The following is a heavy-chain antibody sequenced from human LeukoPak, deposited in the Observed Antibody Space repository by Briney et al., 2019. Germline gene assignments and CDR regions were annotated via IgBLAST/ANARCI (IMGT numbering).Heavy chain of an antibody. CDR1: GFTFNSYW. D-gene: IGHD2-2*01. CDR2: IKQDGSDI. Sequence: GGSLRLSCAASGFTFNSYWMSWVRQAPGKGLEWVANIKQDGSDIDYVDSVKGRFTISRDNAKNSLYLQMNSLRAEDTAVYFCGRVDPLRVPAAMDYWGQGTLVTVSS. J-gene: IGHJ4*02. V-gene: IGHV3-7*01. CDR3: GRVDPLRVPAAMDY.